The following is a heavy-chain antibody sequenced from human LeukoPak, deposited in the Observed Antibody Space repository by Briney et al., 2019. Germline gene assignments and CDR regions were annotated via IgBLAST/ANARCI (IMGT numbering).Heavy chain of an antibody. CDR3: ASYSSHSGSHDY. D-gene: IGHD3-10*01. J-gene: IGHJ4*02. V-gene: IGHV4-39*07. CDR2: IYYSGST. CDR1: GGSIRSSSYY. Sequence: PSETLSLTCTVSGGSIRSSSYYWGWIRQPPGKGLEWIGSIYYSGSTYYNPSLKSRVAISVVTSKNQFSLKLSSVTAADTAVYYCASYSSHSGSHDYWGQGTLVTVSS.